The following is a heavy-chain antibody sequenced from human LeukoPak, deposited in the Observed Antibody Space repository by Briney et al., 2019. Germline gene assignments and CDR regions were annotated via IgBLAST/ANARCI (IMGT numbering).Heavy chain of an antibody. CDR2: INPNSGGT. CDR1: GYTFTGYY. J-gene: IGHJ3*02. Sequence: ASVKVSCKASGYTFTGYYMHWVRQAPGQGLEWMGWINPNSGGTNYAQKFQGRVTMTRDTSISTAYMELSRLRSDDTAVYYCARNIWFGESADAFDIWGQGTMVTVSS. D-gene: IGHD3-10*01. V-gene: IGHV1-2*02. CDR3: ARNIWFGESADAFDI.